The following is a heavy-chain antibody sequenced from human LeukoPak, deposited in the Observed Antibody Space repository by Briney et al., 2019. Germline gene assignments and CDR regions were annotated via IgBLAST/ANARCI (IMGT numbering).Heavy chain of an antibody. CDR1: GFTFSDYW. D-gene: IGHD6-25*01. Sequence: GGSLTLSCAASGFTFSDYWMTWVRQAPGKGLEWVANIKPDGSEKYYVDSVKGRFTISRDNAKNSLYLQMNSLRVEDTAVYYCAKDLRGSGAFDMWGQGTLVTVSS. CDR2: IKPDGSEK. J-gene: IGHJ3*02. V-gene: IGHV3-7*01. CDR3: AKDLRGSGAFDM.